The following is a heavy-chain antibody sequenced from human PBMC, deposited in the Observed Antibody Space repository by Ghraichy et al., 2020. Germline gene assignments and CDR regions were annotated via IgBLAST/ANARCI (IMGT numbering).Heavy chain of an antibody. J-gene: IGHJ4*02. V-gene: IGHV4-34*01. CDR3: ARGSRVYDFWSGYYRRKVGYYFVY. CDR1: GGSFSGYY. D-gene: IGHD3-3*01. CDR2: INHSGST. Sequence: SETLSLTCAVYGGSFSGYYWSWIRQPPGKGLEWIGEINHSGSTNYNPSLKSRVTISVDTSKNQFSLKLSSVTAADTAVYYCARGSRVYDFWSGYYRRKVGYYFVYWGQGTLVTVSS.